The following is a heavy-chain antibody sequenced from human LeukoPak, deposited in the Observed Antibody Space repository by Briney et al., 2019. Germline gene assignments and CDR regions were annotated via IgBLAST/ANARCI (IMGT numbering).Heavy chain of an antibody. V-gene: IGHV3-30*03. CDR2: ISYDGSNK. D-gene: IGHD2-15*01. CDR3: ARDYGYCSGGSCPYYFDY. CDR1: GFTFSSYG. J-gene: IGHJ4*02. Sequence: GGSLRLSCAASGFTFSSYGMHWVRQAPGKGLEWVAVISYDGSNKYYADSVKGRFAISRDNSKNTLYLQMNSLRAEDTAVYYCARDYGYCSGGSCPYYFDYWGQGTLVTVSS.